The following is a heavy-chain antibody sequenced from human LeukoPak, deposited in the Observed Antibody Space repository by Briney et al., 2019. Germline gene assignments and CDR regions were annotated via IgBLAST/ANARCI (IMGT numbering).Heavy chain of an antibody. CDR2: ISSSGSTI. V-gene: IGHV3-11*01. Sequence: GGSLRLSCAASGFTFSDYYMSWIRQAPGKGLEWVSYISSSGSTIYYADSVKGRFTISRDNAKNSLYLQMNSLRAEDTAVYFCAKNDGNLPYYYYYMDVWGIGTTVTVSS. J-gene: IGHJ6*03. CDR3: AKNDGNLPYYYYYMDV. CDR1: GFTFSDYY. D-gene: IGHD1-1*01.